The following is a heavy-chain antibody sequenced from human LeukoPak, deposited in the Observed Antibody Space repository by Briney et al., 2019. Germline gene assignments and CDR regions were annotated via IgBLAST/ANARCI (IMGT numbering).Heavy chain of an antibody. J-gene: IGHJ5*02. CDR2: IILIFGTA. CDR3: ARESQGSGYDYNWFDP. D-gene: IGHD5-12*01. CDR1: GGIFSSYA. V-gene: IGHV1-69*05. Sequence: ASVKVSCKASGGIFSSYAISWVRQAPGQGLEWMGGIILIFGTANYAQKFQGRVTITTDESTSTAYMELSSLRSEDTAVYYCARESQGSGYDYNWFDPWGQGTLVTVSS.